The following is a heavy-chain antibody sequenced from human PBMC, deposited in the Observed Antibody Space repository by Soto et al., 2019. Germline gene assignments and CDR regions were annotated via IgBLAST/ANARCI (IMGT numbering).Heavy chain of an antibody. CDR1: RGSTSSYY. V-gene: IGHV4-59*01. CDR2: IYYSGST. Sequence: KPSQSLPLTCPVSRGSTSSYYWSWIRQPPGKGLARIGYIYYSGSTNYNPSLKSRVTISVDTSKNQFSLKLSSVTAADTAVYYCARGLRYFGRLYKLGGMDVWGQGTTGTV. CDR3: ARGLRYFGRLYKLGGMDV. D-gene: IGHD3-9*01. J-gene: IGHJ6*02.